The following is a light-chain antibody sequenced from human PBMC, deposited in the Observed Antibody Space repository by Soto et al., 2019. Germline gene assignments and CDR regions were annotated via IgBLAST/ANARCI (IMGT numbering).Light chain of an antibody. V-gene: IGKV3-15*01. Sequence: EIVMTQSPATLSVSPGGRVTLSCRASQTVGRDLAWYQQKPGQAPRLLIYGTSSWATGIPATFAGSGSGTEFTLTSNGLQSEDFAIYYCQQYNDWPFTFGGGTKVEIK. CDR2: GTS. J-gene: IGKJ4*01. CDR1: QTVGRD. CDR3: QQYNDWPFT.